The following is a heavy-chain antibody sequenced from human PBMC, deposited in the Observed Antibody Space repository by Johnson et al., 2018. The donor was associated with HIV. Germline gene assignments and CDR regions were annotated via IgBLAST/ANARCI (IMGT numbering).Heavy chain of an antibody. CDR2: ISSSGSTI. D-gene: IGHD5-24*01. J-gene: IGHJ3*02. Sequence: QVQLVESGGGVAQPGRSLRLSCAASGFTFSDYYMSWIRQAPGKGLEWVSYISSSGSTIYYADSVTGRFTISRDNAKNSLYLQMNSLRAEDTAVYYCARLRSEAQFDAFDMWGQGTVVSVSS. CDR1: GFTFSDYY. V-gene: IGHV3-11*04. CDR3: ARLRSEAQFDAFDM.